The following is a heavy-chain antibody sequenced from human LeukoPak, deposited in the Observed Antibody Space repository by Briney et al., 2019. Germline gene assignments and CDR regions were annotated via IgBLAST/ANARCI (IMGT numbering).Heavy chain of an antibody. D-gene: IGHD2-15*01. V-gene: IGHV1-46*01. J-gene: IGHJ4*02. CDR3: ARGAPQEYCSGGSCPYFDY. Sequence: ASVKVSCKASGYTFSSYNMHWVRQAPGQGLEWMGIINPSGGRIGNAQNFQGRVTMTRDMSTSTVYMELNSLRSEDTAVYYCARGAPQEYCSGGSCPYFDYWGQGTLVTVSS. CDR1: GYTFSSYN. CDR2: INPSGGRI.